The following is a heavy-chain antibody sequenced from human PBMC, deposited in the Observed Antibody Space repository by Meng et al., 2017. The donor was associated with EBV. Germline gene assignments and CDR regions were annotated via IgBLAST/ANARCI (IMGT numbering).Heavy chain of an antibody. CDR3: ASESGRGYTPDY. J-gene: IGHJ4*02. D-gene: IGHD3-10*01. V-gene: IGHV1-69*01. CDR2: LIPMSGAP. Sequence: GEVVEAGAGVKKPGSSVTVPCKTSGGTFTSDAIRWVRQAPGQGLEWMGGLIPMSGAPNYAQKFQGRITITADESTSTHYMDLSSLRSEDTAVYYCASESGRGYTPDYWGQGTLVTVSS. CDR1: GGTFTSDA.